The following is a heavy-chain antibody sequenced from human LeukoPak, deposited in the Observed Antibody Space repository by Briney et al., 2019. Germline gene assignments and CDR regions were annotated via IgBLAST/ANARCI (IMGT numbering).Heavy chain of an antibody. CDR3: ARGERTYYYYMDV. Sequence: ASVKVSCKASGYIFTDYYLHWVRQAPGQGLEWMGWINPNSGGTNYAQKFQGRVTMTRDTSISTAYVELSRLRSDDTAVYYCARGERTYYYYMDVWGKGTTVTVSS. D-gene: IGHD1-1*01. CDR1: GYIFTDYY. J-gene: IGHJ6*03. V-gene: IGHV1-2*02. CDR2: INPNSGGT.